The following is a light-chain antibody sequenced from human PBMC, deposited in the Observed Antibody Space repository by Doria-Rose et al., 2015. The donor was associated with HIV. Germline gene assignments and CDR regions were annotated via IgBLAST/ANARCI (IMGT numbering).Light chain of an antibody. J-gene: IGKJ5*01. CDR1: QSFSSTY. CDR3: QQYGSLSAIT. CDR2: GAS. Sequence: LTQSPGTLSLSPGERATLSCRASQSFSSTYLAWYQQKLGQAPRLLIYGASSRATGIPDRFSGSGSGTDFTLTISRLEPEDFAVYYCQQYGSLSAITFGQGTRLEIK. V-gene: IGKV3-20*01.